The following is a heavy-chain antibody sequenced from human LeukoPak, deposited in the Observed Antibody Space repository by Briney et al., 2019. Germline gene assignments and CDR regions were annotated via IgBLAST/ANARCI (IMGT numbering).Heavy chain of an antibody. Sequence: PGGSLRLSCAASGFIVNSYAMSWVRQAPGKGLAWVSLIYSDGVTQYADSVKGRFTISRDNSKNTLYLQMNSLSDEDTAVHFCARDRAEGKTWVEFDPWGQGTLVTVSS. CDR1: GFIVNSYA. CDR3: ARDRAEGKTWVEFDP. V-gene: IGHV3-66*02. CDR2: IYSDGVT. J-gene: IGHJ5*02.